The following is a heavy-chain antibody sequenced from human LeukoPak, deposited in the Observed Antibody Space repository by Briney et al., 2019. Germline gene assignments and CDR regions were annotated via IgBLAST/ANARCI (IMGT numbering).Heavy chain of an antibody. CDR2: IYHSGST. V-gene: IGHV4-30-2*01. CDR1: GASISTVGYY. Sequence: PSETLSLTCTVSGASISTVGYYWSWIRQPPGNGLEWIGYIYHSGSTYYNPSPKSRVAISVDRSKNQFSLKLSSVTAADTAVYYCARRAKNYDFWSGYFFDYWGQGTLVSVSS. CDR3: ARRAKNYDFWSGYFFDY. J-gene: IGHJ4*02. D-gene: IGHD3-3*01.